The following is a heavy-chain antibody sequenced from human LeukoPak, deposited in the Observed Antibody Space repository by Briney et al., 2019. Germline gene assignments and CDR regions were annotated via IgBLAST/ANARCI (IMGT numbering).Heavy chain of an antibody. D-gene: IGHD2-15*01. V-gene: IGHV4-4*07. CDR1: GGSISSYY. CDR3: AREVARQGYCSGGSCANWFDP. J-gene: IGHJ5*02. Sequence: SETLSLTCTVSGGSISSYYWSWIRQPAGKGLEWIGRVYISGSTNYNPSLKGRVTMSVDTSKNQFSLKLSSVTAADTAVYYCAREVARQGYCSGGSCANWFDPWGQGTLVTVSS. CDR2: VYISGST.